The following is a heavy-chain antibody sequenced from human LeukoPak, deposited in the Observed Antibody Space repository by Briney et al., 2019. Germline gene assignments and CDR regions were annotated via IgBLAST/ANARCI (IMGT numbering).Heavy chain of an antibody. J-gene: IGHJ5*02. CDR3: ASKDSSGWYEET. CDR2: ISAYNGNT. D-gene: IGHD6-19*01. V-gene: IGHV1-18*01. Sequence: ASVKVSCKASGYTFTSYGISWVRQAPGQGLEWMGWISAYNGNTNYAQKLQGRVTMTTDTSTSKAYMELRRLRADDTGVYYCASKDSSGWYEETWGQGTLVTVSS. CDR1: GYTFTSYG.